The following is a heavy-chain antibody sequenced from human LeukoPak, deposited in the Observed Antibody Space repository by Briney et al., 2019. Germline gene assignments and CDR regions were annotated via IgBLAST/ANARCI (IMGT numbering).Heavy chain of an antibody. CDR3: AGSRDGYNYDWFDP. V-gene: IGHV1-2*02. CDR1: GGTFSSYA. J-gene: IGHJ5*02. Sequence: ASVKVSCKASGGTFSSYAISWVRQAPGQGLEWMGWINPNSGGTNYAQKFQGRVTMTRDMSISTAYMELSRLRSDDTAVYYCAGSRDGYNYDWFDPWGQGTLVTVSS. D-gene: IGHD5-24*01. CDR2: INPNSGGT.